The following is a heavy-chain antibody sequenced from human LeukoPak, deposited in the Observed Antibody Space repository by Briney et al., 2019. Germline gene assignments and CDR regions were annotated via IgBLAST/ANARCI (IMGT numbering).Heavy chain of an antibody. J-gene: IGHJ4*02. Sequence: GGSLRLSCAASGFTFSSYGMHWVRQAPGKGLEWVAFIRYDGSNKYYADSVKGRFTISRDNSKNTLYLQMSSLRAEDTAVYYCARPDSWIQLWSLDYWGQGTLVTVSS. D-gene: IGHD5-18*01. CDR3: ARPDSWIQLWSLDY. V-gene: IGHV3-30*02. CDR2: IRYDGSNK. CDR1: GFTFSSYG.